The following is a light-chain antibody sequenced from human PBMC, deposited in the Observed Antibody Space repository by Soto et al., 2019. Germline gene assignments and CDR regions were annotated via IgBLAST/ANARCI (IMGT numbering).Light chain of an antibody. CDR2: DAS. J-gene: IGKJ5*01. V-gene: IGKV1-13*02. CDR3: QQFKTDPIT. Sequence: AIQVTQSPSSLSASVGDRVTITCRASQGISNALAWYQQEPGKAPKLVIYDASTLESGVPSRFSGRGSGTDFTLTISSLQPEDFATYYCQQFKTDPITFGQGKRLE. CDR1: QGISNA.